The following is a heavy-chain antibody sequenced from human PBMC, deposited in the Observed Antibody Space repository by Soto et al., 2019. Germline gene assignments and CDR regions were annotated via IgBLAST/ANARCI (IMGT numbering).Heavy chain of an antibody. CDR1: GFSFSSFQ. V-gene: IGHV3-23*01. J-gene: IGHJ4*02. CDR3: AKDYFSVAGSFDY. CDR2: ISGSGGST. Sequence: PGGSLRLACADSGFSFSSFQVTWVLQAPGKGLEWVSAISGSGGSTYYADSVKGRFTISRDNSKNTLYLQMNSLRAEDTAVYYCAKDYFSVAGSFDYWGQGTLVTVSS. D-gene: IGHD6-19*01.